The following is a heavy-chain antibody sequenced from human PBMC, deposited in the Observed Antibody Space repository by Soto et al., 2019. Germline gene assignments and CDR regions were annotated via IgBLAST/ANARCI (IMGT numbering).Heavy chain of an antibody. Sequence: GGSLRLSCAASGFTFSSYAISWVRQAPGKGVEWVSDISGSGGSTYYADSVKGRFTISRDNSKNTLYLQMNSLRAEDTAVYYCAKESQNWNDPHFDYWGQGTLVTVSS. CDR1: GFTFSSYA. J-gene: IGHJ4*02. CDR3: AKESQNWNDPHFDY. D-gene: IGHD1-1*01. V-gene: IGHV3-23*01. CDR2: ISGSGGST.